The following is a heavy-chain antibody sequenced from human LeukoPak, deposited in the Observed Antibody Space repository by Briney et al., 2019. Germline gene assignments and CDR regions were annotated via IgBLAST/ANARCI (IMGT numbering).Heavy chain of an antibody. J-gene: IGHJ4*02. CDR1: GGSISSGSCY. CDR2: IYTSGST. Sequence: SQTLSLTCTVSGGSISSGSCYWRWIRQPAGKGLEWIGRIYTSGSTNYNPSLKSRVTISVDTSKNQFSLKLSSVTAADTAVYYCPRVASTYYYDSSGYYYDPLFDYWGQGTLVTVSS. CDR3: PRVASTYYYDSSGYYYDPLFDY. V-gene: IGHV4-61*02. D-gene: IGHD3-22*01.